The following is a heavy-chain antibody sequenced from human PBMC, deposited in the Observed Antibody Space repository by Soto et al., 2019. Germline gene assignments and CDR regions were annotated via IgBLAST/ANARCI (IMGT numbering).Heavy chain of an antibody. CDR3: AREDMSGTYYFDS. J-gene: IGHJ4*02. CDR2: IYHSGTT. CDR1: GGSVSSETHF. D-gene: IGHD1-26*01. V-gene: IGHV4-61*03. Sequence: SETLSLTCAVSGGSVSSETHFWSWIRQAPGKGLEWIGYIYHSGTTDSNPSLKGRLTISVDKSTNHFSLSLASVTAADTAIYYCAREDMSGTYYFDSWGQGIRVTVSS.